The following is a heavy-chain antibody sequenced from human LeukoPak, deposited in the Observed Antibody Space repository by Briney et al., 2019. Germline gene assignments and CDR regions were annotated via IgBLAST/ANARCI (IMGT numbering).Heavy chain of an antibody. CDR3: ARELPFDY. Sequence: SGRSQRLSCSASGFPFSSYGMHWIRQAPGKGLVWVAVIWPDGSNKYYADSVKGRFTISRDNAKNTLYLQMNSLRAEDTAVYYCARELPFDYWGQGTLVTVSS. V-gene: IGHV3-33*01. CDR1: GFPFSSYG. CDR2: IWPDGSNK. J-gene: IGHJ4*02. D-gene: IGHD2-15*01.